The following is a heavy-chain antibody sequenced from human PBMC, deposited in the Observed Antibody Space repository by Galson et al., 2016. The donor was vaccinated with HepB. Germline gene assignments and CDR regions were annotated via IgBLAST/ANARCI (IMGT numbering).Heavy chain of an antibody. V-gene: IGHV3-21*01. CDR3: AVVWGDGYNSLDH. Sequence: SLRLSCAASGLTFSSYTLRWVRQAPGKGPEWVSLISSTSEFLFYADSVTGRFTLSRDNAKNSVYLQMNRLRAEDTAVYYCAVVWGDGYNSLDHWGQGTLVTVSS. CDR1: GLTFSSYT. J-gene: IGHJ4*02. CDR2: ISSTSEFL. D-gene: IGHD5-24*01.